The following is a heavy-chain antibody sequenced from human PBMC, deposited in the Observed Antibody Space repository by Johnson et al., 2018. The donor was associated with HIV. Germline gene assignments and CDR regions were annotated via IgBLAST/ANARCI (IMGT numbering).Heavy chain of an antibody. CDR3: GGDVKVCALDI. CDR1: GFTVSSNY. CDR2: SGSGGST. V-gene: IGHV3-53*01. Sequence: EVQLVESGGGLIQPGGSLRLSCAASGFTVSSNYMSWVRQAPGKGLEWVSAISGSGGSTYYADSVKGRFTISRDNSKNTLFLQMNSLRAADAAVYYCGGDVKVCALDIWGQGKMVTVSS. D-gene: IGHD3-16*01. J-gene: IGHJ3*02.